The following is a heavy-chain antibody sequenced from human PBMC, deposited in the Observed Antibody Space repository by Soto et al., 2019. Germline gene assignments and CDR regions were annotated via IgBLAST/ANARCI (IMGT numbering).Heavy chain of an antibody. CDR2: ISPYNGNT. D-gene: IGHD3-10*01. V-gene: IGHV1-18*01. CDR1: GYTFNRYG. CDR3: VRDYNGSGTYYFEY. Sequence: QDQLVQSGAEVKMPGASVKVSCKTTGYTFNRYGISWVRQAPGQGLEWMGWISPYNGNTKYTQKFQGRVTMTTDTSTSTANLVLRSLRSDDTAMYYCVRDYNGSGTYYFEYWGQGTLVTVSS. J-gene: IGHJ4*02.